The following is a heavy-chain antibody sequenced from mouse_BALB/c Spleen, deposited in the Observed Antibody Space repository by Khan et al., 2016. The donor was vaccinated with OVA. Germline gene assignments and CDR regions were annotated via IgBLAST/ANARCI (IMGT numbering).Heavy chain of an antibody. CDR2: INTHSGVP. V-gene: IGHV9-4*02. J-gene: IGHJ4*01. D-gene: IGHD2-14*01. CDR3: ARGGAAFYRNDGGAMDS. CDR1: GYTFTTAG. Sequence: QIQLVQSGPELKKPGETVRISCKASGYTFTTAGMQWVQKMPGKGLKWIGWINTHSGVPKYAEDFKGRFAFSLETSASTVYLQITNLKNEDTATYFCARGGAAFYRNDGGAMDSWGQGTSVTVSS.